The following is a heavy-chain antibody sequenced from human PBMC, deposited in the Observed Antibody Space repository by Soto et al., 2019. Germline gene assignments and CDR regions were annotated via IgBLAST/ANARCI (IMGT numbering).Heavy chain of an antibody. CDR3: ARGTVRDHDFGDH. CDR1: GFTFSSYW. J-gene: IGHJ4*02. V-gene: IGHV3-74*01. Sequence: EVQLVESGGDLVQPGGSLRLSCAASGFTFSSYWMHWVRQVPGKGLVWVSRISSDGGSTNYADSVRGRFIISRDNAKNTLYLQVNSLRVEDTAVYYCARGTVRDHDFGDHWGQGTLVAVSS. CDR2: ISSDGGST. D-gene: IGHD4-17*01.